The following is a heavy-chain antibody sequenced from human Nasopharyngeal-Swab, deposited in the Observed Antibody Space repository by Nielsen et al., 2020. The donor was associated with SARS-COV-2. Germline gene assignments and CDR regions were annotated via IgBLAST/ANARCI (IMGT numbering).Heavy chain of an antibody. CDR1: GYTLTELS. V-gene: IGHV1-24*01. D-gene: IGHD3-22*01. CDR3: ARDRTYDSSGFHSNGGAFDI. Sequence: ASVKVSCKVSGYTLTELSMHWVRQAPGKGLEWVGGFDPEDGETIYAQKFQGRVTMTRDTSTSTVYMELSSLRSEDTAVYYCARDRTYDSSGFHSNGGAFDIWGQGTMVTVSS. CDR2: FDPEDGET. J-gene: IGHJ3*02.